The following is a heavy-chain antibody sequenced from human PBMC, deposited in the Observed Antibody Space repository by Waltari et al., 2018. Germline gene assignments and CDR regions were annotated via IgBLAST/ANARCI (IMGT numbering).Heavy chain of an antibody. Sequence: QVQLQESGPGLVKPSETLSLTCAVSGYSISSGYYWGWIRQPPGKGLEWIGSIYHSGSTYYNPSLKSRVTISVATSKNQFSLKLSSVTAADTAVDYCARHGRIAAAAGTLDYWGQGTLVTVSS. J-gene: IGHJ4*02. CDR2: IYHSGST. CDR1: GYSISSGYY. V-gene: IGHV4-38-2*01. CDR3: ARHGRIAAAAGTLDY. D-gene: IGHD6-13*01.